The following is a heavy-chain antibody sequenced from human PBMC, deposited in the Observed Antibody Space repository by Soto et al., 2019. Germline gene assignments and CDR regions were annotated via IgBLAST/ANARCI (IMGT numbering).Heavy chain of an antibody. V-gene: IGHV3-30*18. CDR1: GFTFSSYG. Sequence: PGGSLRLSCAVSGFTFSSYGMHWFRQAPGKGLEWVAAISYDGSNKYDADSVKCRFTISRDNSKNTLYLQMSSLRFEDTADYYCAKDQWRQYSSAWDHHNAAYYGMDVWGQGTTVTVYS. CDR2: ISYDGSNK. CDR3: AKDQWRQYSSAWDHHNAAYYGMDV. D-gene: IGHD6-19*01. J-gene: IGHJ6*02.